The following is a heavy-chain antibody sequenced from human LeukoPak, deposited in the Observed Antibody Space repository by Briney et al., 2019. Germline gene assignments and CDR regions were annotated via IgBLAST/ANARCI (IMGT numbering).Heavy chain of an antibody. V-gene: IGHV3-48*02. CDR1: GFTFSSYS. CDR3: ARDYGYAFDI. CDR2: ISTSSFI. Sequence: GGSLRLSCVASGFTFSSYSMNWVRQAPGRGLERVSYISTSSFIDYADSVEGRFPISRDNAKNSLYLQMHSLRDEDTAIYYCARDYGYAFDIWGQGTMVTVS. D-gene: IGHD5-24*01. J-gene: IGHJ3*02.